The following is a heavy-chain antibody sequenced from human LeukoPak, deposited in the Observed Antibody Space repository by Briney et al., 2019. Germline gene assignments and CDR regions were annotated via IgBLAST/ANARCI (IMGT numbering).Heavy chain of an antibody. V-gene: IGHV3-21*01. CDR1: GFTFSSYS. CDR2: ISSSSSYI. CDR3: ARDPQYCSSTSRSRWVY. D-gene: IGHD2-2*01. J-gene: IGHJ4*02. Sequence: PGGSLRLSCAASGFTFSSYSMNWVRQAPGKGLEWVSSISSSSSYIYYADSVKGRFTISRDNAKNSLYLQMNSLRAEDTAVYYCARDPQYCSSTSRSRWVYWGQGTLVTVSS.